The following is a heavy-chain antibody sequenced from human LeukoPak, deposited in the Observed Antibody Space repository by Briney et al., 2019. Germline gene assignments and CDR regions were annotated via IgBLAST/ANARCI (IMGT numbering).Heavy chain of an antibody. D-gene: IGHD6-13*01. CDR2: ISYDGSNK. CDR3: AREAPAAAGAVDY. CDR1: GFTFSSYA. J-gene: IGHJ4*02. V-gene: IGHV3-30*04. Sequence: GRSLRLSCAASGFTFSSYAMHWVRQAPGKGLEWVAVISYDGSNKYYADSVKGRFTISRDNSKNTLYLQMNSLRAEDTAVYYCAREAPAAAGAVDYWGQGTLVTVSS.